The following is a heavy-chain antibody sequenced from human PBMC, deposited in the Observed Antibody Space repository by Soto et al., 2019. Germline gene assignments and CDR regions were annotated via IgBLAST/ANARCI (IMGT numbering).Heavy chain of an antibody. J-gene: IGHJ6*02. CDR3: VKDRRTEAYGTDV. CDR2: ISHDGTRK. Sequence: QVQLVESGGGVVQPGRSLRLSCAASGFTFSSYGVHWVRQAPSRGLEWVAVISHDGTRKHYGDSVKGRFSISRDNSQNTLYLEMNSLRVEDTAVYYCVKDRRTEAYGTDVWGQGTTVTVSS. V-gene: IGHV3-30*18. D-gene: IGHD2-21*01. CDR1: GFTFSSYG.